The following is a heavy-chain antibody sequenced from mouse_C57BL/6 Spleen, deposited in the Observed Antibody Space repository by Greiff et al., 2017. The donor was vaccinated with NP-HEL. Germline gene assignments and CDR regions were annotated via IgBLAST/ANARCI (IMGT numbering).Heavy chain of an antibody. CDR3: ARSYGSSYEFAY. J-gene: IGHJ3*01. CDR1: EYEFPSHD. Sequence: EVHLVESGGGLVQPGESLKLSCESNEYEFPSHDMSWVRKTPEKRLELVAAINSDGGSTYYPDTMEGRFIISRDNTKKTLYLQMSSLRSEDAALYYCARSYGSSYEFAYWGQGTLVTVSA. V-gene: IGHV5-2*01. CDR2: INSDGGST. D-gene: IGHD1-1*01.